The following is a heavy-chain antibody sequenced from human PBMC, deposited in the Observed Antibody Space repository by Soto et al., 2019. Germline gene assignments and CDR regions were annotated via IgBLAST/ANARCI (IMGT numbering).Heavy chain of an antibody. CDR3: ATDTELERRTVYYYYGMDV. CDR1: GYTLTELS. CDR2: FDPEDGET. D-gene: IGHD1-1*01. Sequence: QVQLVQSGAEVKKPGASVKVSCKVSGYTLTELSMHWVRQAPGKGLEWMGGFDPEDGETIYAQKFQGRVTMTEDTSTDTAYMELSSLRSEDTAVYYCATDTELERRTVYYYYGMDVWGQGTTVTVSS. J-gene: IGHJ6*02. V-gene: IGHV1-24*01.